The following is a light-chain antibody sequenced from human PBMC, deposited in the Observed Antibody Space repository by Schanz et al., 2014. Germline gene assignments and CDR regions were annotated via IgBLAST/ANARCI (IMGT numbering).Light chain of an antibody. J-gene: IGLJ1*01. CDR1: SSDVGNYNL. Sequence: QSALTQSASVSGSPGQSITISCTGISSDVGNYNLVSWYQQHPGKAPKLMIYDDIRRPSGVSDRFSGSKSGNTASLTISGPQAEDEADYYCSSYAGSNTAYVFGTGTKLTVL. CDR2: DDI. CDR3: SSYAGSNTAYV. V-gene: IGLV2-14*02.